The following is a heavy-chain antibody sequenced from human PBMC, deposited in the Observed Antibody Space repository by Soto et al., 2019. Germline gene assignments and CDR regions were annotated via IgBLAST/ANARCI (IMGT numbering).Heavy chain of an antibody. Sequence: GGSLRLSCAASGFTFSGYAMSWVRQAPGKGLEWVSAISGSGGSTYYADSVKGRFTISRDNSKNTLYLQMNSLRAEDTAVYYCANSLVVPPAITVHYYGMDVWGQGTTVTAP. CDR2: ISGSGGST. J-gene: IGHJ6*02. D-gene: IGHD2-2*02. CDR1: GFTFSGYA. CDR3: ANSLVVPPAITVHYYGMDV. V-gene: IGHV3-23*01.